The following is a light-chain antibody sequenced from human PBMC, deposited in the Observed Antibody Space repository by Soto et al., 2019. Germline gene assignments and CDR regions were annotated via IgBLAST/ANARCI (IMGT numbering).Light chain of an antibody. CDR3: QQLNSYPVT. Sequence: IQLTQSPSSLSASVGDRVTITCRASQGISSDLAWYQQKPGKAPKLLIYSASTLQNGVPSRFRGSGSGKDFTPTSSGLQPEVFATYYCQQLNSYPVTFGQVTRLEIK. V-gene: IGKV1-9*01. CDR2: SAS. CDR1: QGISSD. J-gene: IGKJ5*01.